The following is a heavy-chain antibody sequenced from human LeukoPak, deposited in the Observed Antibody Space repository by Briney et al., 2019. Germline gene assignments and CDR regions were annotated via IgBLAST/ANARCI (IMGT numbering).Heavy chain of an antibody. V-gene: IGHV1-8*01. CDR1: GYTFTSYD. Sequence: ASVKVSCKASGYTFTSYDINWVRQATGQGLEWMGWMNPNSGNTGYAQKFQGRVTMTRNTSISTAYMELSSLRSEDTAVYYCARVAIEAKRRYGGKRNWFDPWGQGTLVTVSS. J-gene: IGHJ5*02. CDR3: ARVAIEAKRRYGGKRNWFDP. D-gene: IGHD4-23*01. CDR2: MNPNSGNT.